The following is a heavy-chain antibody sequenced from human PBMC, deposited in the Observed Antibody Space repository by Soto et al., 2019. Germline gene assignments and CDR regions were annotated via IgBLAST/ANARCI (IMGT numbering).Heavy chain of an antibody. CDR2: ISASGDDT. Sequence: GGSLRLSCVASGFTFSHYAMSWLRQAPGKGLEWVSAISASGDDTYYADSVRGRLTISRDNSKNTLFLQMNGLRAEDTAVYFCAKRTTIVLVPAATYGTYVYYGMDVRGQRTTVTVSS. D-gene: IGHD2-2*01. V-gene: IGHV3-23*01. J-gene: IGHJ6*02. CDR1: GFTFSHYA. CDR3: AKRTTIVLVPAATYGTYVYYGMDV.